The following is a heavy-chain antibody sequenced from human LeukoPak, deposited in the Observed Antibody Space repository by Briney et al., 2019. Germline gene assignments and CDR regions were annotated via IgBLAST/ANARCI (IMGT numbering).Heavy chain of an antibody. CDR3: TRGSSWYDY. CDR2: IYYSGST. Sequence: SSETLSPTCTVSGGSITSYYWSWIRQPPGKGLEWIGYIYYSGSTNYNPSLKSRVTMSVDTSKNQFSLKLSSVTAADTAVYYCTRGSSWYDYWGQGTLVSVSS. V-gene: IGHV4-59*01. J-gene: IGHJ4*02. D-gene: IGHD6-13*01. CDR1: GGSITSYY.